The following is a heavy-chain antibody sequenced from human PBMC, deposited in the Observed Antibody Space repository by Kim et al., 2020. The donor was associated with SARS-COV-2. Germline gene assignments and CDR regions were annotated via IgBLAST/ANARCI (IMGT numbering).Heavy chain of an antibody. J-gene: IGHJ4*02. D-gene: IGHD6-25*01. CDR3: ARNGASAEAVNLDY. CDR1: GDSMIHYY. Sequence: SETLSLTCTVSGDSMIHYYWSWIRQPPGKTLEWIGYVHSTGSTTTSPSLKSRVTISVDMSKNQFSLRLTSVTPADAAVYYCARNGASAEAVNLDYWGQG. V-gene: IGHV4-59*13. CDR2: VHSTGST.